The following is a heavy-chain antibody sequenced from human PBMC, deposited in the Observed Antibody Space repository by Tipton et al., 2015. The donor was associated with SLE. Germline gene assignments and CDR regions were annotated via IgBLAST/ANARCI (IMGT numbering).Heavy chain of an antibody. CDR1: GFTFSSYA. CDR2: ISGSGGST. CDR3: ARAYYYDSSGYYNY. D-gene: IGHD3-22*01. Sequence: SLRLSCAASGFTFSSYAMSWVRQAPGKGLEWVSAISGSGGSTYYADSVKGRFTISRDNSKNTLCLQMNSLRAEDTAVYYCARAYYYDSSGYYNYWGQGTLVTVSS. J-gene: IGHJ4*02. V-gene: IGHV3-23*01.